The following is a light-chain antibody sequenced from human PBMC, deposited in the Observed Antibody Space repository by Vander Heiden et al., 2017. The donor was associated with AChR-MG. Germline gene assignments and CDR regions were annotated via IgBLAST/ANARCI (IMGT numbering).Light chain of an antibody. CDR3: AAWDDSLNGLV. V-gene: IGLV1-36*01. CDR2: YDD. Sequence: QSVLPQQPSGLEATRQRVTISCSGTSTNIGNNAVISYQQHPGNAPKLLIYYDDRLPPAVSAELSGAKTGSTAALATSGLQHEDDADYYCAAWDDSLNGLVFGGGTKLTVL. J-gene: IGLJ2*01. CDR1: STNIGNNA.